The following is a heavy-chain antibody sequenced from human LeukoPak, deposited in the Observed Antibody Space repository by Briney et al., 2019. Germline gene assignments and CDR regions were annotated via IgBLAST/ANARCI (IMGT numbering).Heavy chain of an antibody. J-gene: IGHJ5*02. Sequence: ASVKVSCKASGYTFTVYYIHWVRQAPGHGLEWMGWINPNSGGTKYAQKSQDRFTMTRDTSISTVYMELSRLRSDDAAVYYCVKDMYRVAAPAPGAWGQGTLVTVSS. D-gene: IGHD6-13*01. V-gene: IGHV1-2*02. CDR3: VKDMYRVAAPAPGA. CDR2: INPNSGGT. CDR1: GYTFTVYY.